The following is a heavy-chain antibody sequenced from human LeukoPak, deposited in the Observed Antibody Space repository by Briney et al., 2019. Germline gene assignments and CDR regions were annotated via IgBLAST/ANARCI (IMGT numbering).Heavy chain of an antibody. J-gene: IGHJ4*02. V-gene: IGHV4-34*01. Sequence: SETLSLTCAVSGVSFDDYYWSWVRQTPGKGLEWLGEINHSGYTNDSPSLKSRVTPSIDTSRQQFSLNLRSVTVADAGIYYCTRMTTGHDYWGQGTLVTVSS. D-gene: IGHD4-17*01. CDR3: TRMTTGHDY. CDR2: INHSGYT. CDR1: GVSFDDYY.